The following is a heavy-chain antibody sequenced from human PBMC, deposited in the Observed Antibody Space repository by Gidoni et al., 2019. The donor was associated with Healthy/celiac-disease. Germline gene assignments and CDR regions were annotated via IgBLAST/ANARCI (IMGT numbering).Heavy chain of an antibody. CDR3: TREDDYYYYGMDV. CDR1: GLPLGDYA. CDR2: IRSKAYGGTT. V-gene: IGHV3-49*03. Sequence: EVQLVASGGGLVQLGRSLTLSCTASGLPLGDYAMSWFRQAPGKGLEWGGFIRSKAYGGTTEYAASVKGRFTISRDDSKSIAYLQMNSLKTEDTAVYYCTREDDYYYYGMDVWGQGTTVTVSS. J-gene: IGHJ6*02.